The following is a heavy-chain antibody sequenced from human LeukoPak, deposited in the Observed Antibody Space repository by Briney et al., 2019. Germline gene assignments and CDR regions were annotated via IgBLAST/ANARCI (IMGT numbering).Heavy chain of an antibody. V-gene: IGHV3-21*01. J-gene: IGHJ4*02. CDR2: ISSSSSYI. Sequence: GGSLRLACAASGFTFGSYSMNWVRQAPGKGLGWVSSISSSSSYIYYADSVKGRFTISRDNAKNSLYLQMNSLRAEDTAVYYCASDHDMYYDFWGGYYGGSFYYWGQGTLVTVSS. CDR1: GFTFGSYS. D-gene: IGHD3-3*01. CDR3: ASDHDMYYDFWGGYYGGSFYY.